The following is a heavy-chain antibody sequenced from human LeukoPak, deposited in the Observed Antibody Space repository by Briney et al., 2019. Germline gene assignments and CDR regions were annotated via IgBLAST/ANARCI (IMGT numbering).Heavy chain of an antibody. Sequence: PSETLSLTCAVSGGSISTSNSCWGWIRRPPGKGLEWVGSIYYSGNTYYNPSLKGRVTISVDTSKNQYSLILTSVTAADTAVYYCARQTGAGLFILPGGQGTLVTVSS. V-gene: IGHV4-39*01. D-gene: IGHD3-3*01. CDR3: ARQTGAGLFILP. CDR1: GGSISTSNSC. CDR2: IYYSGNT. J-gene: IGHJ4*02.